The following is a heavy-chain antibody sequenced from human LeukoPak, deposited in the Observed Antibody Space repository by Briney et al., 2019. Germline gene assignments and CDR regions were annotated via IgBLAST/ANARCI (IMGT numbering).Heavy chain of an antibody. CDR1: GFTFTNYL. CDR2: IAPSVDTT. V-gene: IGHV1-46*01. Sequence: ASLKVSCKSSGFTFTNYLLHCVRQAPGQGLEWVVRIAPSVDTTNYAQRFRDRFTMTRDTSTSTVYMELSSLRSEDTAVYYCVREESGGYFDYWGQGTLVTVSS. J-gene: IGHJ4*02. D-gene: IGHD2-8*02. CDR3: VREESGGYFDY.